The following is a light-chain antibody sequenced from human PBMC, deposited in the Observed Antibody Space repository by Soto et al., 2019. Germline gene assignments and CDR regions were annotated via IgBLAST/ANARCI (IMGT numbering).Light chain of an antibody. V-gene: IGKV3-20*01. J-gene: IGKJ1*01. Sequence: EIVLTQSPGTLSLSPGERATLSCRASQGVSSRYLAWYQQKPGQAPRLLISGASTRDTGIPDRFSGSGSGTDFTLTISRLEPEDFAVYYCQQYGNSRWTFGQGTKVEIK. CDR1: QGVSSRY. CDR3: QQYGNSRWT. CDR2: GAS.